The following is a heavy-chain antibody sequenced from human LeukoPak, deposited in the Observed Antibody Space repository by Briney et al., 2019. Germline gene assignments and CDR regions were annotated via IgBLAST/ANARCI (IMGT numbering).Heavy chain of an antibody. CDR1: GGSIGSVSYY. J-gene: IGHJ4*02. CDR3: ARRHYYDSSVRG. Sequence: PSETLSLTCTVSGGSIGSVSYYWGWIRQPPGKGLEWIRNIYYTGTTYCNPSLKSRVTISVDTSKNQFSLNLSSVTAADTAVYYCARRHYYDSSVRGWGQGTLVTVSS. D-gene: IGHD3-22*01. CDR2: IYYTGTT. V-gene: IGHV4-39*01.